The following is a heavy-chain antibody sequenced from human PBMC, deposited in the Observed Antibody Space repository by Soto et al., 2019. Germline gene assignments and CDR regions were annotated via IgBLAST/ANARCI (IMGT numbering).Heavy chain of an antibody. CDR2: SYYSGTT. V-gene: IGHV4-39*01. CDR1: GASISVHSYY. Sequence: PSETLSLTCTVSGASISVHSYYWTWIRQPPGKGLEWIGSSYYSGTTYFNPSLKSRATISVDTSKNQFSLRLTSATAADTAIYYCTRRSNWNDNYFDPWGPGALVTVSS. CDR3: TRRSNWNDNYFDP. D-gene: IGHD1-20*01. J-gene: IGHJ5*02.